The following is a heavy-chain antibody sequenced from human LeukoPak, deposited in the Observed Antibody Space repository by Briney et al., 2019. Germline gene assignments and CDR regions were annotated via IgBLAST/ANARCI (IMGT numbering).Heavy chain of an antibody. CDR3: AREIAYCGADCPPHFDY. Sequence: KASETLSLTCTVSGGSISSYYWSWVRQPPGKGLEWVGYIYYSGSTNYNPSLKSRVTISVDTSKNQFSLKLSSVTAADTAVYYCAREIAYCGADCPPHFDYWGQGTLVTVSS. J-gene: IGHJ4*02. V-gene: IGHV4-59*01. D-gene: IGHD2-21*02. CDR2: IYYSGST. CDR1: GGSISSYY.